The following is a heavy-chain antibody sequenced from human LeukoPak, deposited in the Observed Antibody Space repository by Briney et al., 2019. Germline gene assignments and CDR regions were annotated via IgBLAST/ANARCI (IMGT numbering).Heavy chain of an antibody. Sequence: PSETLSLTCAVYGGSFSGYYWSWIRQPPGKGLEWIGEINHGGSTNYNPSLKSRVTISVDTSKNQFSLKLNSVTAADTAVYYCARDYGEYYYDSSGYYGGFDYWGQGTLVTVSS. V-gene: IGHV4-34*01. CDR3: ARDYGEYYYDSSGYYGGFDY. CDR1: GGSFSGYY. J-gene: IGHJ4*02. D-gene: IGHD3-22*01. CDR2: INHGGST.